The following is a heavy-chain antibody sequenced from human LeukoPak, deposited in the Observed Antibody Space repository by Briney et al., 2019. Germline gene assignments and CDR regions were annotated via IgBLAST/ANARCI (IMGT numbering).Heavy chain of an antibody. Sequence: GASVKVSCKTSGYTFTSYDINWVRQATVQGVEWMGGMDGNSGKTAYAQKFLGRVTITRNTSISTAYMELSSLRSEDTAVYYCARLYYYASSGYDALDIWGQGTMVTVSS. J-gene: IGHJ3*02. D-gene: IGHD3-22*01. CDR1: GYTFTSYD. CDR2: MDGNSGKT. CDR3: ARLYYYASSGYDALDI. V-gene: IGHV1-8*01.